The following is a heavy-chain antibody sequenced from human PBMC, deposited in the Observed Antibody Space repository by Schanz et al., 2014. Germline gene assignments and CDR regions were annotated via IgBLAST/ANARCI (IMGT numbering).Heavy chain of an antibody. CDR1: GVSISSTNW. CDR2: IIHDGRT. CDR3: ARVKQGCSDTSCGLDP. J-gene: IGHJ5*02. D-gene: IGHD2-2*01. V-gene: IGHV4-4*02. Sequence: QVQLQESGPGLVKPSGTLSLTCAVSGVSISSTNWWHWVRQSPGKGLEWLGEIIHDGRTNYNPSLGSRVTISLDKSENQFSLGLTSVTAADTALYFCARVKQGCSDTSCGLDPWGQGTLVTVSS.